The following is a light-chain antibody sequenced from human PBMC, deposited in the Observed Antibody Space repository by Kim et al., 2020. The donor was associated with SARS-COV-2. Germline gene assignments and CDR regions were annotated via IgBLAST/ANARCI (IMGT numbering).Light chain of an antibody. CDR1: SDDVGFYNY. V-gene: IGLV2-8*01. CDR3: SSYGGRNDLI. J-gene: IGLJ2*01. CDR2: EVR. Sequence: GQSVTISCTGTSDDVGFYNYVSWYQQYPGKAPKLLIYEVRKRPSGVPDRFSGYKSGNTASLTVSGLQAEDEGAYYCSSYGGRNDLIFGGGTQLTVL.